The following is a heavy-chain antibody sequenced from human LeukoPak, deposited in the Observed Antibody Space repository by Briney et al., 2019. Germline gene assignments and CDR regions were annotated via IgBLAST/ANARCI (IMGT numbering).Heavy chain of an antibody. V-gene: IGHV4-34*01. CDR1: GGSFRGYY. Sequence: SETLSLTCAVYGGSFRGYYWSWIPQPPGKGLEWIGEINHSGSTNYNPSLKSRVTISVDTSKNQFSLKLSSVTAADTAVYYCARDRVKLRYFDWLSPRNWFDPWGQGTLVTVSS. CDR2: INHSGST. CDR3: ARDRVKLRYFDWLSPRNWFDP. J-gene: IGHJ5*02. D-gene: IGHD3-9*01.